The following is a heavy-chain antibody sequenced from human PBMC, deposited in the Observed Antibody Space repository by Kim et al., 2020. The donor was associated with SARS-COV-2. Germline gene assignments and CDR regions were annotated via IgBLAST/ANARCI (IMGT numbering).Heavy chain of an antibody. CDR1: GFTFSSYA. J-gene: IGHJ5*02. D-gene: IGHD3-22*01. CDR2: ISYDGSNK. CDR3: ARATLYYDSSGYTLGWFDP. Sequence: GGSLRLSCAASGFTFSSYAMHWVRQAPGKGLEWVAVISYDGSNKYYADSVKGRFTISRDNSKNTLYLQMNSLRAEDTAVYYCARATLYYDSSGYTLGWFDPWGQGTLVTVSS. V-gene: IGHV3-30*04.